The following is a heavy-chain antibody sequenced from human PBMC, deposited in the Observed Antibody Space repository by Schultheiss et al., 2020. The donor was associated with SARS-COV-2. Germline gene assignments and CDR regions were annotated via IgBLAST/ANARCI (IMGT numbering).Heavy chain of an antibody. Sequence: ASVKVSCKASGYTFTGYYMHWVRQAPGQGLEWMGWINPNSGGTNYAQKFQGRVTMTRDTSISTAYMELSRLRSDDTAVYYCARVLVVVPAAIVEENYYYMDVWGKGTTVTVSS. CDR3: ARVLVVVPAAIVEENYYYMDV. CDR2: INPNSGGT. D-gene: IGHD2-2*02. CDR1: GYTFTGYY. J-gene: IGHJ6*03. V-gene: IGHV1-2*02.